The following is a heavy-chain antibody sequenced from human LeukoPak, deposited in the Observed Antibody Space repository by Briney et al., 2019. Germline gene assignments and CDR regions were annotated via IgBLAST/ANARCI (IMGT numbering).Heavy chain of an antibody. CDR1: GYSISSGYY. D-gene: IGHD3-3*01. CDR2: IYHSGST. CDR3: ARREYDFWSGQTYYFDY. V-gene: IGHV4-38-2*01. J-gene: IGHJ4*02. Sequence: PSETLSLTCAVSGYSISSGYYWGWIRQPPGKGLEWIGSIYHSGSTHYNPSLKSRVTISVDTSKNQFSLKLSSVTAADTAVYYCARREYDFWSGQTYYFDYWGQGTLVTVSS.